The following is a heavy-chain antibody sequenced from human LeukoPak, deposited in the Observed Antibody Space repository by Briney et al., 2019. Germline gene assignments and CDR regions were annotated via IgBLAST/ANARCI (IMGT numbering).Heavy chain of an antibody. J-gene: IGHJ5*02. CDR2: MNPNSGNT. V-gene: IGHV1-8*01. Sequence: GAPVKVSCKASGYTFTSYDINWVRQATGQGLEWMGWMNPNSGNTGYAQKFQGRVTMTRNTSISTAYMELSSLRSEDTAVYYCARGRYSSGWYSRLGNWFDPWGQGTLVTVSS. CDR1: GYTFTSYD. CDR3: ARGRYSSGWYSRLGNWFDP. D-gene: IGHD6-19*01.